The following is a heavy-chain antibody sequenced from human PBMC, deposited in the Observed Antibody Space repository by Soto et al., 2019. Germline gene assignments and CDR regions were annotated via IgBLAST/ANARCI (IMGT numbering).Heavy chain of an antibody. Sequence: EVQLVESGGGLVKPGGSLRLSCAASGFTFTKAWMTWVRQTPGKGLEWVGRIKSRADGGTTDYDSSVKDRFIISRDDSNDTLYLQMNRLKTDDTAVYYCTTASQWLPPYSWGQGALVTVSS. CDR1: GFTFTKAW. J-gene: IGHJ4*02. CDR2: IKSRADGGTT. V-gene: IGHV3-15*01. CDR3: TTASQWLPPYS. D-gene: IGHD6-19*01.